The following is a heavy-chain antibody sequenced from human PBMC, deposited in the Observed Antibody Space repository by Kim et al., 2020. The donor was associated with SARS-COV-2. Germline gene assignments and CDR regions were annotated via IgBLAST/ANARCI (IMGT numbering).Heavy chain of an antibody. Sequence: SETLSLTCAVYGGSFSGYYWSWIRQPPGKGLEWIGEINHSGSTNYNPSLKSRVTISVDTSKNQFSLKLSSVTAADKAVYYCARGVGVGAAAVTFDYWGQGTLVTVSS. CDR1: GGSFSGYY. CDR3: ARGVGVGAAAVTFDY. CDR2: INHSGST. D-gene: IGHD6-13*01. J-gene: IGHJ4*02. V-gene: IGHV4-34*01.